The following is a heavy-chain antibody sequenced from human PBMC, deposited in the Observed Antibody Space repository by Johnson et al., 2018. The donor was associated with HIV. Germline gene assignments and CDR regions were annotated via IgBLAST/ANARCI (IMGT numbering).Heavy chain of an antibody. V-gene: IGHV3-53*01. Sequence: VQLLESGGGLIQPGGSLRLSCAASGFTVSINYITWVRQAPGKGLEWVSVIHSGGSTYYADSVEGRFTISRDNSKNTVLLQMNSLRVEDTAVYYCARGGHCGGDCAGAKQALDIWGQGTRVTVSS. CDR2: IHSGGST. CDR1: GFTVSINY. CDR3: ARGGHCGGDCAGAKQALDI. J-gene: IGHJ3*02. D-gene: IGHD2-21*01.